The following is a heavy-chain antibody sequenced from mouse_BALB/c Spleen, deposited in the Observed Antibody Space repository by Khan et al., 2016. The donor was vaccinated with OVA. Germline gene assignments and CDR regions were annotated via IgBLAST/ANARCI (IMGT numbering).Heavy chain of an antibody. CDR2: ISTNYGDA. CDR3: VRGGKCAY. D-gene: IGHD1-1*02. J-gene: IGHJ3*01. CDR1: GYTFTDYA. V-gene: IGHV1S137*01. Sequence: QVQLQQPGAELVRPGVSVKISCKASGYTFTDYAMHWVKQRHAKSLEWIGVISTNYGDADYNQKFQGKASMTVARSSSTVYMELARLTSEDSAIYYCVRGGKCAYWGQGTLVTVSA.